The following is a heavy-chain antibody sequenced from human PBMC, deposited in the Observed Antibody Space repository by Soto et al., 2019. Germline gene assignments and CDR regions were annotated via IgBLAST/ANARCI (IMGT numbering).Heavy chain of an antibody. J-gene: IGHJ6*03. V-gene: IGHV3-64*01. D-gene: IGHD6-13*01. CDR2: ISSNGGST. CDR1: GFTFSSYA. Sequence: VQLVESGGGLVQPGGSLRLSCAASGFTFSSYAMHWVRQAPGKGLEYVSAISSNGGSTYYANSVKGRFTISRDNSKNTLYLQMGSLRAEDMAVYYCARDERGLIAAGTNYYYYYYMDVWGKGTTVTVSS. CDR3: ARDERGLIAAGTNYYYYYYMDV.